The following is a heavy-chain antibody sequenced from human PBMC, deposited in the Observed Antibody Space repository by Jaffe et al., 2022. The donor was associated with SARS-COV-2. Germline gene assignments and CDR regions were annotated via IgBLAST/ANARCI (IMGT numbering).Heavy chain of an antibody. CDR2: ISGSGGST. D-gene: IGHD3-9*01. J-gene: IGHJ4*02. Sequence: EVQLLESGGGLVQPGGSLRLSCAASGFTFSSYAMSWVRQAPGKGLEWVSAISGSGGSTYYADSVKGRFTISRDNSKNTLYLQMNSLRAEDTAVYYCASIKALYDILTGYSVWGQGTLVTVSS. V-gene: IGHV3-23*01. CDR3: ASIKALYDILTGYSV. CDR1: GFTFSSYA.